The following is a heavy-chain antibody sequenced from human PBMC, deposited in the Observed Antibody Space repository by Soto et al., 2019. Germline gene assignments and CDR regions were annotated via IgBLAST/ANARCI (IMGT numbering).Heavy chain of an antibody. CDR3: AREGQWLVEYYYYGMDV. CDR2: IWYDGSNK. V-gene: IGHV3-33*01. J-gene: IGHJ6*02. Sequence: GGSLRLSCAASGFTFSSYGMHWVRQAPGKGLEWVAVIWYDGSNKYYADSVKGRFTISRDNSKNTMYLQMNSLRAEDTAVYYCAREGQWLVEYYYYGMDVWGQGTTVTVSS. CDR1: GFTFSSYG. D-gene: IGHD6-19*01.